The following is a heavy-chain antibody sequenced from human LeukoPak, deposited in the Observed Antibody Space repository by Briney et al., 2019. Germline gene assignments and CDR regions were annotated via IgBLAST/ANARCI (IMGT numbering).Heavy chain of an antibody. D-gene: IGHD3-22*01. CDR2: ISGSGGST. J-gene: IGHJ4*02. Sequence: GGSLRLSCAASGFTFSSYAMSWVRQAPGKGLEWVSAISGSGGSTYYADSVKGRFTISRDNSKNTLYLQMNSLRAEDTAVYYCAKDRGNYDSSGYHYTDSGYFDYWGQGTLVTVSS. CDR1: GFTFSSYA. V-gene: IGHV3-23*01. CDR3: AKDRGNYDSSGYHYTDSGYFDY.